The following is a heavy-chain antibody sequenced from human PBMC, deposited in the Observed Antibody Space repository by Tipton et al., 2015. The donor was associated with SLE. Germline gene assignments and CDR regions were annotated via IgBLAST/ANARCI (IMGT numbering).Heavy chain of an antibody. Sequence: TLSLTCTVSGGSVTGYYWSWIRQPPGKGLEWIGYVYYSGTTNYNPSLKSRLTISIDTSMNQFSLKLTSVTAADTAVYYCARERMAMAGTFDSWGQGTLISVSS. V-gene: IGHV4-59*02. J-gene: IGHJ4*02. CDR2: VYYSGTT. D-gene: IGHD5-24*01. CDR1: GGSVTGYY. CDR3: ARERMAMAGTFDS.